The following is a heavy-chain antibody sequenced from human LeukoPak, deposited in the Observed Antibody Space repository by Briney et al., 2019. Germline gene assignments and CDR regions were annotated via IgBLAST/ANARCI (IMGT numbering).Heavy chain of an antibody. D-gene: IGHD6-13*01. CDR3: ARGPRYSSSWYYFDY. J-gene: IGHJ4*02. CDR1: GFTFSDYY. CDR2: ISSSGSTI. V-gene: IGHV3-11*04. Sequence: PGGSLRLSCAASGFTFSDYYMSWIRQAPGKGLEWVSYISSSGSTIYYADSVKGRFTISRDNAKNSLYLQMNSLRAEDTAVYYCARGPRYSSSWYYFDYWGQGTLVTVSS.